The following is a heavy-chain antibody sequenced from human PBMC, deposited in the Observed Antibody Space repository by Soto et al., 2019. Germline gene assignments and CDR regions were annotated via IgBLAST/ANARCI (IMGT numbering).Heavy chain of an antibody. CDR1: GGSMLNYY. CDR3: SRDDYGDRRGGDYYYYMDV. Sequence: QVQLQETGPGLVEPSETLSLTCAVSGGSMLNYYWSWIRQPPGKGLEWIGYVFYNGNTNYNPSLRSRVTISLAMSKNQFSLSLSSVTAADTAIYYCSRDDYGDRRGGDYYYYMDVWGKGTTVTVSS. CDR2: VFYNGNT. J-gene: IGHJ6*03. D-gene: IGHD4-17*01. V-gene: IGHV4-59*01.